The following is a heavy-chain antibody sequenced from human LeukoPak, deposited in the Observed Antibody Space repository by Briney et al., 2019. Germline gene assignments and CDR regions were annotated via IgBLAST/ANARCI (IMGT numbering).Heavy chain of an antibody. D-gene: IGHD3-10*01. J-gene: IGHJ4*02. CDR3: ASHTMVRGVILNY. CDR2: IYHSGST. V-gene: IGHV4-4*02. Sequence: SETLSLTCTVSGXSISSNNWWSWVRQPPGKGLEWTGEIYHSGSTNYSPSLKSRVTISVDKSKNQFSLKLSSVTAADTAVYYCASHTMVRGVILNYWGQGTLVTVSS. CDR1: GXSISSNNW.